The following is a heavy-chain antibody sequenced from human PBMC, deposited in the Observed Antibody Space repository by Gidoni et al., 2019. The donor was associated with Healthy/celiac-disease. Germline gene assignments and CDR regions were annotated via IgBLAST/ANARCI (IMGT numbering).Heavy chain of an antibody. D-gene: IGHD6-19*01. Sequence: QVQLVQSGAEVKKPGASVKVSCKASGYTFTSYGISWVRQAPGQGLEWMGWISAYNGNTNYAQKLQGRVTMTTDTSTSTAYMELRSLRSDDTAVYYCARDGQWLVQYYYYYGMDVWGQGTTVTVSS. J-gene: IGHJ6*02. CDR3: ARDGQWLVQYYYYYGMDV. CDR1: GYTFTSYG. CDR2: ISAYNGNT. V-gene: IGHV1-18*01.